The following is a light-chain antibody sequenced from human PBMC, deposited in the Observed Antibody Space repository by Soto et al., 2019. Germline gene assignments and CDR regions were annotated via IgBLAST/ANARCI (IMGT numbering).Light chain of an antibody. Sequence: QSALTQPASVSGSPGQSITISCTGTSSDVGGYNYVSWYQQHPGKAPKLMIYEVSNRPSGVSNRFSGSKSGNTASLTISGLQAEDEADYYCSSYTRSNTHWVFGGGTKVTFL. CDR2: EVS. CDR1: SSDVGGYNY. V-gene: IGLV2-14*01. CDR3: SSYTRSNTHWV. J-gene: IGLJ3*02.